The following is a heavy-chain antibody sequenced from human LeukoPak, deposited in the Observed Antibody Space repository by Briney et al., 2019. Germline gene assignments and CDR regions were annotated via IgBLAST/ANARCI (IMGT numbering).Heavy chain of an antibody. CDR3: IKVIMFAFDI. CDR2: VSGSGGTT. CDR1: GFTFSSSA. D-gene: IGHD3-10*02. Sequence: GGSLRLSCAASGFTFSSSAMSWVRQAPGKGLEWVSAVSGSGGTTHYADSVKGRFTISRDNSKNTIYLQMNSLRAEDTAVYFCIKVIMFAFDIWGQGTMVTVSS. V-gene: IGHV3-23*01. J-gene: IGHJ3*02.